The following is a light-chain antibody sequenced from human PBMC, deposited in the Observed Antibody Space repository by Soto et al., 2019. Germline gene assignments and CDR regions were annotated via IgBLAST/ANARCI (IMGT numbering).Light chain of an antibody. Sequence: QSVLTQPPSASGTPGQRVAISCSGSSSNIGSNAVNWYQQFPGTAPKVLIYSNNQRPSGVPDRFSGSKSGTSASLAISGLQSEDEADYYCAAWDGSLNGWVFGGGTKLTVL. CDR3: AAWDGSLNGWV. J-gene: IGLJ3*02. CDR2: SNN. CDR1: SSNIGSNA. V-gene: IGLV1-44*01.